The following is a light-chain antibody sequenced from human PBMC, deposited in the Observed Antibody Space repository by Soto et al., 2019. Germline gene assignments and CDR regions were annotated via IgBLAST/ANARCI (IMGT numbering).Light chain of an antibody. CDR3: QQYGSSPRT. CDR1: QSVSSNY. V-gene: IGKV3-20*01. CDR2: AAS. J-gene: IGKJ1*01. Sequence: EIVLTQSPATLSLSPGERATLSCRASQSVSSNYLAWYQQKPGQAPRLLIFAASSRNTGIPDRFSGSGSGTDFTLTISKLEPEDFAVYHCQQYGSSPRTFGQGTKVEIK.